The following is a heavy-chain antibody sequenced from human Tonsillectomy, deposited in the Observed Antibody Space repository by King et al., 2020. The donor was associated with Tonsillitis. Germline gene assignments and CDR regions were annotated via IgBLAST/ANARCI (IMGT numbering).Heavy chain of an antibody. CDR3: GTVGLCFGEINYYYGTDV. CDR2: IYSGGSSR. Sequence: QLVQSGGGLVQPGGSLRLSCAASGFTFSSYAMSWVRQAPGKGLEWVSVIYSGGSSRYYADSVKGRFTISRDKSKNTLYLQMNSLRAEDTAVYYCGTVGLCFGEINYYYGTDVWGQGTTVTVSS. CDR1: GFTFSSYA. D-gene: IGHD3-16*01. J-gene: IGHJ6*02. V-gene: IGHV3-23*03.